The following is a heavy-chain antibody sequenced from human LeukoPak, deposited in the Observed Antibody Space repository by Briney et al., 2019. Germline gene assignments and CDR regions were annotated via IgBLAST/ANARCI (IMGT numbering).Heavy chain of an antibody. Sequence: SETLSLTCTVSGGSISSYYWSWIRQPPGKGLEWIGYIYYSGSTNYNPSLKSRVTISVDTSKNQFSLKLSSVTAADTAVYYCARAQQLAYYYYYYGMDVWGQGTTVTVSS. CDR1: GGSISSYY. CDR2: IYYSGST. V-gene: IGHV4-59*01. J-gene: IGHJ6*02. CDR3: ARAQQLAYYYYYYGMDV. D-gene: IGHD6-13*01.